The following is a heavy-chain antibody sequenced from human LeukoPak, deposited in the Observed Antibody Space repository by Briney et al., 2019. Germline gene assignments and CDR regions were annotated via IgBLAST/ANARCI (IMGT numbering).Heavy chain of an antibody. CDR2: ISAYNGNT. D-gene: IGHD3-3*01. J-gene: IGHJ4*02. CDR1: GYTFTSYG. V-gene: IGHV1-18*01. Sequence: GASAKVSCKASGYTFTSYGISWVRQAPGQGLEWMGWISAYNGNTNYAQKLQGRVTMTTDTSTSTAYMELRSLRSDDTAVYYCARGGEILRFLEWLSPYDYWGQGTLVTVSS. CDR3: ARGGEILRFLEWLSPYDY.